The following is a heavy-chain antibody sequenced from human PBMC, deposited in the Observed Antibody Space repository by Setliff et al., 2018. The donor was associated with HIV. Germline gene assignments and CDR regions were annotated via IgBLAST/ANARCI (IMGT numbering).Heavy chain of an antibody. V-gene: IGHV4-39*01. CDR1: GDSISSSSYH. CDR3: AGLPRTRYGYHPNDY. CDR2: MYYSGNT. D-gene: IGHD5-12*01. J-gene: IGHJ4*02. Sequence: PSETLSLTCIVSGDSISSSSYHWGWIRQPPGKGLEWIGSMYYSGNTYNNPSLKSRVTISVDTSKNQFSLKLSSVTATDTAIYYCAGLPRTRYGYHPNDYWGQGTLVTVS.